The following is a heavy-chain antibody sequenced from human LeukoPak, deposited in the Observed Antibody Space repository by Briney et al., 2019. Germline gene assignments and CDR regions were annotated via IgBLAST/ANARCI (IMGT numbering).Heavy chain of an antibody. D-gene: IGHD3-10*01. CDR3: ARHGSGTTLALYP. CDR2: ISYSGTT. J-gene: IGHJ5*02. Sequence: SETLSLTCTVSGGSMSSYYGSWIRQSPGKGLEWVGYISYSGTTNYNPSLKSRVTISLGTSKNRFSLNLTSVTAADTAVYYCARHGSGTTLALYPWGQGTLVTVSS. V-gene: IGHV4-59*08. CDR1: GGSMSSYY.